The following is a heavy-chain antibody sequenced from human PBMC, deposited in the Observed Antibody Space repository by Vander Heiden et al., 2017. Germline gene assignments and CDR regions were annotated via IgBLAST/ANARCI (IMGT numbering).Heavy chain of an antibody. CDR2: LYAGGGT. V-gene: IGHV3-53*02. J-gene: IGHJ3*02. CDR3: AREIRDAFDI. Sequence: EVQLVETGGGLIQPGGSLRLSFAASGFIVNRNYLGWVRQAPGKGLEWISVLYAGGGTYYADSVRGRFTVSRDNSKNTLYLQMNNLRGEDTAVYYCAREIRDAFDIWGQGTTVTVSS. CDR1: GFIVNRNY.